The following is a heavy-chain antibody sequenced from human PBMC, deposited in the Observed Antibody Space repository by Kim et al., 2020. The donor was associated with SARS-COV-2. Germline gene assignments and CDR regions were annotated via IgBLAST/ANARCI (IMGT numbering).Heavy chain of an antibody. CDR3: AREREHYGSGSYSG. CDR2: ISSSSSYI. Sequence: GGSLRLSCAASGFTFSSYSMNWVRQAPGKGLEWVSSISSSSSYIYYADSVKGRFTISRDNAKNSLYLQMNSLRAEDTAVYYCAREREHYGSGSYSGWGQGTLVTVSS. J-gene: IGHJ4*02. V-gene: IGHV3-21*01. CDR1: GFTFSSYS. D-gene: IGHD3-10*01.